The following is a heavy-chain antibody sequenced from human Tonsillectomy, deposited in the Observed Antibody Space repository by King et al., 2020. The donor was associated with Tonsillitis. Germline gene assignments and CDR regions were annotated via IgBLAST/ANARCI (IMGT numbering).Heavy chain of an antibody. V-gene: IGHV3-23*04. CDR2: ISGGGGTT. D-gene: IGHD4-17*01. Sequence: VQLVESGGGLVQPGGSLRLSCAASGFTFSSYGMIWVRQAPGKGLEWVSAISGGGGTTYYADSVKGRFTISRDNDKNTLYLQMNTLRAEDTAGDYCAKVPLYGGDYGWFDTWGQGTLVTVSS. CDR1: GFTFSSYG. CDR3: AKVPLYGGDYGWFDT. J-gene: IGHJ5*02.